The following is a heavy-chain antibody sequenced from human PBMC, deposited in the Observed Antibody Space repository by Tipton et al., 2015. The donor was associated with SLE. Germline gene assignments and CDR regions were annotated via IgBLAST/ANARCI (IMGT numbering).Heavy chain of an antibody. Sequence: TLSLTCTVSGGSIGSFYWNWIRQPPGKGLEWIGYISNGGYINYKPSLKSRLTISRDTSKNQFSLKLSSVTAADTAVYYCARVVEEYQMLYYHYYYYMDVWGTGTTVTVPS. D-gene: IGHD2-2*01. CDR3: ARVVEEYQMLYYHYYYYMDV. V-gene: IGHV4-59*12. J-gene: IGHJ6*03. CDR2: ISNGGYI. CDR1: GGSIGSFY.